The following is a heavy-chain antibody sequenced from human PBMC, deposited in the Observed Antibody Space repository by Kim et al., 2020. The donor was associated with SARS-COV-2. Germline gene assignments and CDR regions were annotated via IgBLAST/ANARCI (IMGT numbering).Heavy chain of an antibody. CDR2: IWNDGSNK. J-gene: IGHJ4*02. Sequence: GGSLRLSCAASGFTFSTYGMHWVRQAPGKGLEWVAMIWNDGSNKYYADSMKGRFTISRDNSKNTLYLQMTSLRAEDTAVYYCATEYSSSSAFYYWGQGTLVTVSS. CDR3: ATEYSSSSAFYY. CDR1: GFTFSTYG. V-gene: IGHV3-33*01. D-gene: IGHD6-6*01.